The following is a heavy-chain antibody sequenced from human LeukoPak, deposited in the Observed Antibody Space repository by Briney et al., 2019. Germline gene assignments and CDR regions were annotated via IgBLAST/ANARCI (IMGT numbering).Heavy chain of an antibody. CDR1: GGTFSSYA. J-gene: IGHJ6*03. CDR3: ARETTIFGVVTSYYMDV. D-gene: IGHD3-3*01. CDR2: IIPIFGTA. V-gene: IGHV1-69*05. Sequence: ASVKVSCKASGGTFSSYAISWVRQAPGQGLEWMGGIIPIFGTANYAQKFQGRVTITTDESTSTAYMELSSLRSEDTAVYYCARETTIFGVVTSYYMDVWGKGTTVTVSS.